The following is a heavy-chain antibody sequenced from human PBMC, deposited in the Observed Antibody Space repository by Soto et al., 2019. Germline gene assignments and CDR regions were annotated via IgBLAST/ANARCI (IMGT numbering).Heavy chain of an antibody. CDR3: ARDLRRYFVWFVSGSGYGMDV. D-gene: IGHD3-9*01. CDR2: IWYDGSNK. CDR1: GFTFSSYG. J-gene: IGHJ6*02. V-gene: IGHV3-33*01. Sequence: GGSLRLSCAASGFTFSSYGMHWVRQAPGKGLEWVAVIWYDGSNKYYADSVKGRFTISRDNSKNTLYLQMNSLRAEDTAVYYCARDLRRYFVWFVSGSGYGMDVWGQGTTVTVSS.